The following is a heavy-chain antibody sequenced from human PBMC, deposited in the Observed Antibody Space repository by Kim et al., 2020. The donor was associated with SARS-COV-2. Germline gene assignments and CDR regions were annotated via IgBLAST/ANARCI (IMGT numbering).Heavy chain of an antibody. Sequence: VKGRFTISRDNAKNSLYLKMNSLRAEDTAVYYCAREHDVWSGYNQGMDVWGQGTTVTVSS. CDR3: AREHDVWSGYNQGMDV. V-gene: IGHV3-11*06. J-gene: IGHJ6*02. D-gene: IGHD3-3*01.